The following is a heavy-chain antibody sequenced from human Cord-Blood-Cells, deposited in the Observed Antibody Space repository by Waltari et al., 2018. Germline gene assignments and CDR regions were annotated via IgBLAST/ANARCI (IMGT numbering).Heavy chain of an antibody. D-gene: IGHD2-15*01. J-gene: IGHJ3*02. CDR2: ISWNSGSV. V-gene: IGHV3-9*03. CDR1: GFTFDDYA. Sequence: EVQLVESGGGLVQPGRSLRLSCAASGFTFDDYAMHWVRQAPGKGLWGVSGISWNSGSVGYADSVKGRFTISRDNAKNSLYLQMNSLRAEDMALYYCAKELAGAFDIWGQGTMVTVSS. CDR3: AKELAGAFDI.